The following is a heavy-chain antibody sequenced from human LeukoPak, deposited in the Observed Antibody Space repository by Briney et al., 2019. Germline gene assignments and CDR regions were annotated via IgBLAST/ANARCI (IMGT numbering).Heavy chain of an antibody. CDR3: ARVIVATAGSFDY. Sequence: PSETLSLTCTVSGGSISSYYWSWIRQPPGKGLEWIGSIYHSGSTYYNPSLKSRVTISVDTSKNQFSLKLSSVTAADTAVYYCARVIVATAGSFDYWGQGTLVTVSS. CDR2: IYHSGST. CDR1: GGSISSYY. V-gene: IGHV4-38-2*02. D-gene: IGHD5-12*01. J-gene: IGHJ4*02.